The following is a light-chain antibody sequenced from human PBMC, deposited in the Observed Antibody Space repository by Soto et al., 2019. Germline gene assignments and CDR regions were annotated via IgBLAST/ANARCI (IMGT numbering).Light chain of an antibody. CDR3: QQSYNSAWT. Sequence: IQMTQSPSSRSSSLGDRVTITCRASQSIFSFLSWYQQRPGKAPKLLIYAASSLQRGVPSTFSGSVSGTEFTLTISSLQPEDGATYYCQQSYNSAWTFGQGTKVDI. CDR2: AAS. CDR1: QSIFSF. V-gene: IGKV1-39*01. J-gene: IGKJ1*01.